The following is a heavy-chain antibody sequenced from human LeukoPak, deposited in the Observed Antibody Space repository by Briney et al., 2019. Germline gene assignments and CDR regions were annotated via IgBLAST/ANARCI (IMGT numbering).Heavy chain of an antibody. CDR1: GFTFRSYA. J-gene: IGHJ4*02. Sequence: GGSLRLSCAASGFTFRSYAIHWVRQAPGKGLVWVSRINSDGSSTSYADSVKGRFTISRDNAKNTLYLQMNSLRAEDTAVYYCARATKESPYSSGWYDYWGQGTLVTVSS. D-gene: IGHD6-19*01. V-gene: IGHV3-74*01. CDR3: ARATKESPYSSGWYDY. CDR2: INSDGSST.